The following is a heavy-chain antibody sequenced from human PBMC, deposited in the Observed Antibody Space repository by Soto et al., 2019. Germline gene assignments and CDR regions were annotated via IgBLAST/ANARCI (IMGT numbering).Heavy chain of an antibody. J-gene: IGHJ4*02. D-gene: IGHD3-10*01. Sequence: EVQLVESGGGLIQPGGSLRLSCAVSGFTVSNNYMSWVRQAPGKGLEGVSVIYSGGYTAYGDSVKGRFTISRDNSKNTLYPKMKSRGPDAPAVYYWATRGGGGGYWGQGTLVTVSS. CDR1: GFTVSNNY. CDR2: IYSGGYT. CDR3: ATRGGGGGY. V-gene: IGHV3-53*01.